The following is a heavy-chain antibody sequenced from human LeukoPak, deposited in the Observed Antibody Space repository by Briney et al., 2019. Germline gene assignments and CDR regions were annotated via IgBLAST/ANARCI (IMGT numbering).Heavy chain of an antibody. CDR1: EFTVSSNY. CDR2: IYSDGST. CDR3: ARTAGSYFDY. J-gene: IGHJ4*02. V-gene: IGHV3-53*01. Sequence: GGSLRLSCAASEFTVSSNYMSWVRQAPGKGLEWVSVIYSDGSTYYADSVKGRFTISRDNSKNTLYLQVNSLRAEDTAVYYCARTAGSYFDYWGQGTLVTVSS. D-gene: IGHD6-6*01.